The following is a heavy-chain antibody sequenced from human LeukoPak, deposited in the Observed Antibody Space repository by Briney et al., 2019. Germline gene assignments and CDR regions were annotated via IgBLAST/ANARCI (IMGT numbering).Heavy chain of an antibody. CDR1: GGSFSGYY. J-gene: IGHJ3*02. Sequence: SETLSLTCAVYGGSFSGYYWSWIRQPPGKGLEWTGEINHSGSTNYNPSLKSRVTISVDTSKNQFSLKLSSVTAADTAVYYCARDRGFWAFDIWGQGTMVTVSS. CDR3: ARDRGFWAFDI. V-gene: IGHV4-34*01. D-gene: IGHD3-3*01. CDR2: INHSGST.